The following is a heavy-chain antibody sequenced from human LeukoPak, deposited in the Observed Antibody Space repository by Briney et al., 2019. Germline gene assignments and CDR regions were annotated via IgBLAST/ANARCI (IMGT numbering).Heavy chain of an antibody. CDR2: IIPIFGTA. D-gene: IGHD3-22*01. J-gene: IGHJ3*01. Sequence: ASVKVSCKASGGTFSSYAISWVRQAPGQGLEWMGGIIPIFGTANYAQKFQGRVTITADESTSTAYMELSSLRSEDTAVYYCARDLDDSSGYLVSQGWGQGTMVTVSS. V-gene: IGHV1-69*01. CDR3: ARDLDDSSGYLVSQG. CDR1: GGTFSSYA.